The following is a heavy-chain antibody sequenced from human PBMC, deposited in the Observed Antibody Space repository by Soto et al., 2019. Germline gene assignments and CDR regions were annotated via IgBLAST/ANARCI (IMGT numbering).Heavy chain of an antibody. CDR2: IYPGDSDT. CDR3: ARLPGIVAPGKVCLDN. D-gene: IGHD2-2*01. Sequence: PGEPLKISCQASGYSFTSSWIGWVRQMPGKGLEWMGIIYPGDSDTRYRPSFQGQVTISADKSSNTAYLPWNSLQASDTAMYYCARLPGIVAPGKVCLDNWGQGTMVTVSS. CDR1: GYSFTSSW. J-gene: IGHJ4*02. V-gene: IGHV5-51*01.